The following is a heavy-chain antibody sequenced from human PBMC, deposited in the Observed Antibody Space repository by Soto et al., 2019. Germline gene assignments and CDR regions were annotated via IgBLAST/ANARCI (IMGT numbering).Heavy chain of an antibody. D-gene: IGHD2-21*02. V-gene: IGHV1-18*01. CDR1: GYTFTSYG. Sequence: ASVKVSCKASGYTFTSYGISWVRQAPGQGLEWMGWISAYNGNTNYAQKLQGRVTMTTDTSTSTAYMELRSLRSDDTAVYYCARSCGGDCYTLYYYGMDVWGQGTTVTVYS. CDR2: ISAYNGNT. CDR3: ARSCGGDCYTLYYYGMDV. J-gene: IGHJ6*02.